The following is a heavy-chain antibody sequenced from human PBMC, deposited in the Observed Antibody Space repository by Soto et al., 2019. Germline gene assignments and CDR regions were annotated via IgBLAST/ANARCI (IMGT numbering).Heavy chain of an antibody. CDR2: IRGSGGST. CDR1: GFTFRKYA. Sequence: PGGSLRLSCAASGFTFRKYAISWVRQAPGRGMECVSAIRGSGGSTYYADSVKGRFTISRDNSKNTLYLQMNSLRAEDTAVYYCAKDPTYYYDSSGYYFGYFDYWGQGTLVTVSS. J-gene: IGHJ4*02. D-gene: IGHD3-22*01. CDR3: AKDPTYYYDSSGYYFGYFDY. V-gene: IGHV3-23*01.